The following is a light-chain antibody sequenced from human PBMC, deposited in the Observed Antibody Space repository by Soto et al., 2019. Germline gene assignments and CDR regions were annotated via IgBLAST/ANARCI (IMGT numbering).Light chain of an antibody. V-gene: IGKV3-20*01. CDR1: QSVSSNY. CDR3: QQYGDSRT. J-gene: IGKJ1*01. CDR2: GAS. Sequence: EIVLTQSPGTLSLSPGERATLSCRASQSVSSNYLAWYQQKPGQAPRLLIYGASSRATGIPDRFSGSGSGTDFTLTISRLEPEDFPVYFCQQYGDSRTFGQATKVEIK.